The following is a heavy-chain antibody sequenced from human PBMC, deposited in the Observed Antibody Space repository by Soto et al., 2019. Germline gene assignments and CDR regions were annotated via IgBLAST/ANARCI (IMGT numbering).Heavy chain of an antibody. Sequence: QLQLQESGPGLVKPSETLSLTCTVSGGSISSSSYHWGWIRQPPGKGPEWIGSIYYSGSTYYNPSLKSRVTISVDTSKNQFSLKLSSVTAADTAVYYCARPIWDSSGWFGVGFDYWGQGTLVTVSS. D-gene: IGHD6-19*01. CDR2: IYYSGST. J-gene: IGHJ4*02. CDR3: ARPIWDSSGWFGVGFDY. V-gene: IGHV4-39*01. CDR1: GGSISSSSYH.